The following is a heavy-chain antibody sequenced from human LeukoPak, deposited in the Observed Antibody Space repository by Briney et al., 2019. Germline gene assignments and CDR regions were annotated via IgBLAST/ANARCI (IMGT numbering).Heavy chain of an antibody. CDR3: ARTAYGDYGDY. CDR2: INHSGST. V-gene: IGHV4-34*01. D-gene: IGHD4-17*01. Sequence: SETLSLTCAVYGGSFSGYYWSWIRQPPGRGLEWIGEINHSGSTNYNPSLKSRVTISVDTSKNQFPLKLSSVTAADTAVYYCARTAYGDYGDYWGQGTLVTVSS. J-gene: IGHJ4*02. CDR1: GGSFSGYY.